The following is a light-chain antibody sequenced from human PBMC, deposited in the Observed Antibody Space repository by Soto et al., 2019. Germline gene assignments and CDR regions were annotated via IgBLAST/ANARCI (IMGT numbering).Light chain of an antibody. CDR2: GAS. CDR3: QQYGSSPFT. Sequence: EIVLTQSPGTLSLSPGERATLSCRASQSVSSSYFAWYQQKPGQAPRLLIYGASSRATGIPDRFSASGSGTDFTLTISRLEPEDFAVYYCQQYGSSPFTFGEGTKVESK. V-gene: IGKV3-20*01. CDR1: QSVSSSY. J-gene: IGKJ4*01.